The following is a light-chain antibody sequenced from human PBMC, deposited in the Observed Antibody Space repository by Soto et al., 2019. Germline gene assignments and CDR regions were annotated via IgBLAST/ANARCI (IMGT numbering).Light chain of an antibody. J-gene: IGLJ3*02. CDR2: DDS. V-gene: IGLV3-21*02. CDR3: QVWESSTDHWV. Sequence: SYELTQPPSVSVAPGQTARITCGGNDIGDKGVHWYQQRAGQAPMLVVYDDSARPSGIPERFSGSNSGNTATLTISRVEAGDEADYYCQVWESSTDHWVFGGGTK. CDR1: DIGDKG.